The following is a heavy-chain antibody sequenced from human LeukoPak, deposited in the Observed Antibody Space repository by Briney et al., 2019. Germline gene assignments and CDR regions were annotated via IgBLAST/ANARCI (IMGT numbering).Heavy chain of an antibody. V-gene: IGHV3-23*01. CDR1: GFTSSSNA. CDR3: VKRELYIVATT. J-gene: IGHJ5*02. CDR2: ISPGGSP. D-gene: IGHD5-12*01. Sequence: PGGSLRLSCAASGFTSSSNAMGWVRQAPGKGLEWVLAISPGGSPYYADSVKGRFTISRDNSKNTLYLQMNSLRAEDTAVYYCVKRELYIVATTWGQGTLVTVSS.